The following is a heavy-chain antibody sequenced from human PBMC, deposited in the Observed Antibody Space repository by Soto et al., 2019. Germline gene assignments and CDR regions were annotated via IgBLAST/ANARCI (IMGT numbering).Heavy chain of an antibody. V-gene: IGHV3-23*05. J-gene: IGHJ4*02. CDR2: IDKSGGDT. CDR3: AKDTYSRSWDF. Sequence: EVQLLESGGDLVQPGGSLRHSCAASGFPFTNYLMTWVRQAPGKGLEWVSSIDKSGGDTDYADSVKGRFTISRDNSKNTLNLQMNGLRAEDTALYYCAKDTYSRSWDFWGQGTLVTVSS. CDR1: GFPFTNYL. D-gene: IGHD2-2*01.